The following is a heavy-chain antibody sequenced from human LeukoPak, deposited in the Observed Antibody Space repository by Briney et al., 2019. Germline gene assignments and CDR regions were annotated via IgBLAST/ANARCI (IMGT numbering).Heavy chain of an antibody. J-gene: IGHJ4*02. CDR2: IYYSGST. CDR1: GGSISSYY. Sequence: SETLSLTCAVSGGSISSYYWSWIRQPPGKGLEWIGYIYYSGSTNYNPSLKSRVTISVDTSKNQISLKLSSVTAADTAVYYCARGISVPAAMYFDYWGQGTLVTVSS. D-gene: IGHD2-2*01. V-gene: IGHV4-59*01. CDR3: ARGISVPAAMYFDY.